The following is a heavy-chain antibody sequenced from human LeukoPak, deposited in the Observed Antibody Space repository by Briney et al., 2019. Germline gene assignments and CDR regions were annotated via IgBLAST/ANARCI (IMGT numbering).Heavy chain of an antibody. CDR2: MSYDGSNY. D-gene: IGHD1-1*01. J-gene: IGHJ1*01. CDR3: AKGPMNWYLANAYFQH. V-gene: IGHV3-30*18. CDR1: GFTFSNYG. Sequence: PGRSLRLSCAASGFTFSNYGMHWVRQAPGKGLEWVAVMSYDGSNYDYADSVNGRFTISRDNSKNTLYLQMNSLRAEDSAVYYCAKGPMNWYLANAYFQHWGQGTVVTVSS.